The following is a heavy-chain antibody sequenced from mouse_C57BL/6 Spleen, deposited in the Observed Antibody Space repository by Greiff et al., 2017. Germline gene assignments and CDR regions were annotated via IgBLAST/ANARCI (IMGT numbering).Heavy chain of an antibody. CDR3: ARHRTNGGYFDV. Sequence: EVQVVESGGDLVKPGGSLKLSCAASGFTFSSYGMSWVRQTPDKRLEWVATISSGGSYTYYPDSVKGRFTISRDNAKNTLYLQMSSLKSEDTAMYYCARHRTNGGYFDVWGTGTTVTVSS. CDR1: GFTFSSYG. CDR2: ISSGGSYT. V-gene: IGHV5-6*01. J-gene: IGHJ1*03.